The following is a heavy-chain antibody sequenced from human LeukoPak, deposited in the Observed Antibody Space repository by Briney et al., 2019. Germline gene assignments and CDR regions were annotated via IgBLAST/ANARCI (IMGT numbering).Heavy chain of an antibody. J-gene: IGHJ4*02. V-gene: IGHV3-21*01. CDR3: ARVPLAAAGPSSDY. CDR2: ISSSSSYI. D-gene: IGHD6-13*01. Sequence: GGSLRLSCAASGFTFSSYSMNWVRQAPGKGLDWVSSISSSSSYIYYADSVKGRFTISRDNAKNSLYLQMNSLRAEDTAVYYCARVPLAAAGPSSDYWGQGTLVTVSS. CDR1: GFTFSSYS.